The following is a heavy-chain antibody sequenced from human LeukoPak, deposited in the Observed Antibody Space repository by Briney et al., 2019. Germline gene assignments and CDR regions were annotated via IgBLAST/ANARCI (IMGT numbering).Heavy chain of an antibody. J-gene: IGHJ3*02. CDR2: INTNTGNP. D-gene: IGHD3-22*01. CDR3: ARVNNTMYYYDSSGYYYEGDAFDI. Sequence: ASVKVSCKASGYTFTSYAMNWVRQAPGQGLEWMGWINTNTGNPTYAQGFTGRFVFSLDTSVSTAYLQISSLKAEDTAVYYCARVNNTMYYYDSSGYYYEGDAFDIWGQGTMVTVSS. V-gene: IGHV7-4-1*02. CDR1: GYTFTSYA.